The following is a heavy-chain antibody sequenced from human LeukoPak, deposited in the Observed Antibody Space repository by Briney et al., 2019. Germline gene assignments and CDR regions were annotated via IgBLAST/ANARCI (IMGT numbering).Heavy chain of an antibody. CDR3: ARSSIVAAAGPYYFDY. Sequence: GSSVKVSCKASGGTFSSYAISWVRQAPGQGLEWMGGIIPIFGTANYAQKFQGRVTITADKSTSTAYMELSSLRSEDTAVYYCARSSIVAAAGPYYFDYWAREPWSPSPQ. CDR1: GGTFSSYA. V-gene: IGHV1-69*06. D-gene: IGHD6-13*01. J-gene: IGHJ4*02. CDR2: IIPIFGTA.